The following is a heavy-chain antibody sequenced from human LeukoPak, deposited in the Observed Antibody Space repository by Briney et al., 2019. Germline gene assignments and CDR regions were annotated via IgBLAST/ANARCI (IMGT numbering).Heavy chain of an antibody. J-gene: IGHJ5*02. D-gene: IGHD1-26*01. V-gene: IGHV3-33*01. Sequence: PGRSLRLSCAASGFTFSSYGMHWVRQAPGKGLEWVAVIWYEGTNIYYGDSVKGRFTISRDNSKNTLYLQMNSLRAEDTALYYCARQGGLGSYAAGSWFDPWGQGTLVTVSS. CDR1: GFTFSSYG. CDR2: IWYEGTNI. CDR3: ARQGGLGSYAAGSWFDP.